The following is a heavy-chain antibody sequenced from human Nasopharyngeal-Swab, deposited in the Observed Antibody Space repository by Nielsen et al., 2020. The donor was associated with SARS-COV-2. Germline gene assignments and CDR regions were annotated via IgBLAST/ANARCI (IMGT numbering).Heavy chain of an antibody. CDR3: ARERGGGYGDY. J-gene: IGHJ4*02. D-gene: IGHD5-12*01. Sequence: GGSLRLSCAPSGFTFSPYTMTCVRQAPGKGLQCISYITSGNSVQYADSVRGRFTISRDNAKNSLYLQMNSLTAEDTAVYYCARERGGGYGDYWGQGTLVTVSS. V-gene: IGHV3-48*04. CDR1: GFTFSPYT. CDR2: ITSGNSV.